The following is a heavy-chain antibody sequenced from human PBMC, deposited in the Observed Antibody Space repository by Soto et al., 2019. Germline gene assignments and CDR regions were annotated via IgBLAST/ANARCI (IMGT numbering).Heavy chain of an antibody. J-gene: IGHJ3*02. CDR3: AKRTQLSSISSLGAFDI. CDR2: ISSSSSTI. D-gene: IGHD2-21*01. CDR1: GFTFSSYS. V-gene: IGHV3-48*01. Sequence: GGSLRLSCAASGFTFSSYSMNWVRQAPGKGLEWVSYISSSSSTIYYADSVKGRFTISRDNSKNTLFLQMNSLRAEDTALYYCAKRTQLSSISSLGAFDIWGQGTLVTVS.